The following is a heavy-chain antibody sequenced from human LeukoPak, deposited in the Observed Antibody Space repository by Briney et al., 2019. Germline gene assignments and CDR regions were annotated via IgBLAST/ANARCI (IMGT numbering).Heavy chain of an antibody. CDR2: IYYSGST. J-gene: IGHJ4*02. CDR1: GGAISSNY. Sequence: PSETLSLTCTVSGGAISSNYWSWIRPPPGKGLEWIGYIYYSGSTNYNPSLKSRVTISVDTSKNQFSLKLSSVTAADTAVYYCARGRWELRDWGQGTLVTVSS. CDR3: ARGRWELRD. V-gene: IGHV4-59*01. D-gene: IGHD1-26*01.